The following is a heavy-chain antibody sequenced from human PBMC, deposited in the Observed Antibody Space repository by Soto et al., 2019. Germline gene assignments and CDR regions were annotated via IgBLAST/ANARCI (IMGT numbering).Heavy chain of an antibody. CDR2: INPDGSVT. J-gene: IGHJ4*02. D-gene: IGHD4-4*01. Sequence: EVQLLESGGGLVQPGGSLRLSCAASGFTFSNYWMHWVRQVPGEGLVWVSRINPDGSVTSYADSVKGRFTISRDNAQSTLFLQMNSLRAEDTALYYCLRGVQGVTSFWGQGTLVTVSS. CDR1: GFTFSNYW. CDR3: LRGVQGVTSF. V-gene: IGHV3-74*01.